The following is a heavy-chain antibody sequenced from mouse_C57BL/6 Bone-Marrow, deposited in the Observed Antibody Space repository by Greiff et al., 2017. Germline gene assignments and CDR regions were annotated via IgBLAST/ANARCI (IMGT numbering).Heavy chain of an antibody. CDR3: AREKWVRPGFYFDY. CDR2: IIPSNGGT. D-gene: IGHD1-3*01. Sequence: VQLQQPGTELVKPGASVKLSCKASGYTFTSYWMHWVKQRPGQGLEWIGNIIPSNGGTNYNETFKSKATLTVDNSSSTAYMQLSSLTSEDSAVSYCAREKWVRPGFYFDYWGQGTTLTVSS. J-gene: IGHJ2*01. V-gene: IGHV1-53*01. CDR1: GYTFTSYW.